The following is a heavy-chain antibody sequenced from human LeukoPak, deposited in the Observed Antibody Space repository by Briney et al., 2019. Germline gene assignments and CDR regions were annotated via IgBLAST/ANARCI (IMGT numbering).Heavy chain of an antibody. CDR3: SVIHRYYDGSGYWVQ. D-gene: IGHD3-22*01. CDR2: ISTNGGST. CDR1: GSTFSSYA. V-gene: IGHV3-23*01. J-gene: IGHJ4*02. Sequence: GGSLRLSCEASGSTFSSYAMSWVRQAPGKGLEWVSGISTNGGSTSYADSVKGRLTISRDNPRNMLYMEMNSLRAEDTAVYYCSVIHRYYDGSGYWVQWGQGTLVTVSS.